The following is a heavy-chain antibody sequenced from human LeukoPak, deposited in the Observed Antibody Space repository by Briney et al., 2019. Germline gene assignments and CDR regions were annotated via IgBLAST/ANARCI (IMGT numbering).Heavy chain of an antibody. Sequence: SQTLSLSCTVSGGSISSGGYYWSWIRQHPGKGLEWIGYIYYSGSTYYNPSLKSRVTISVDTSKNQFSLKLSSVTAADTAVYYCATHSYCSSTSCYNDWGQGTLVTVSS. CDR2: IYYSGST. J-gene: IGHJ4*02. D-gene: IGHD2-2*02. CDR3: ATHSYCSSTSCYND. V-gene: IGHV4-31*03. CDR1: GGSISSGGYY.